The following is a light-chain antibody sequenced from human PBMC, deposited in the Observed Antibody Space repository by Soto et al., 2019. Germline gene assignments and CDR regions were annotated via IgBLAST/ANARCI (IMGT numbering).Light chain of an antibody. CDR3: SSYTTSNTRQIV. CDR1: SSDISGYNY. CDR2: DVS. V-gene: IGLV2-14*03. J-gene: IGLJ1*01. Sequence: QSALTQPASVSGSPGQSITISCTGTSSDISGYNYVSWYQHHPGKAHKLIIYDVSNRPSGVSIRFSGSKSDNTASLTISWLQPEDEADYHCSSYTTSNTRQIVFGTGTKVTVL.